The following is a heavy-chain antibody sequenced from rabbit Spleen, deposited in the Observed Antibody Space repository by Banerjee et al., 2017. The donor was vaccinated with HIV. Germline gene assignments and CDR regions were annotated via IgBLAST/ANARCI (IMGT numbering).Heavy chain of an antibody. J-gene: IGHJ4*01. CDR2: IYTGSDTT. D-gene: IGHD6-1*01. CDR1: GFSFSSSYY. Sequence: QEQLVESGGGLVQPEGSLTLTCTASGFSFSSSYYMCWVRQAPGKGLEWIGCIYTGSDTTWYASWAKGRFTISKTSSTTVTLEMTSLTAADTATYFCVREAGYGGYGDANLWGQGTLVTVS. CDR3: VREAGYGGYGDANL. V-gene: IGHV1S45*01.